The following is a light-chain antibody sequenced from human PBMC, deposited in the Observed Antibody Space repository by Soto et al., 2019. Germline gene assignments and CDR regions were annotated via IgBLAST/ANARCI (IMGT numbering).Light chain of an antibody. V-gene: IGKV1-5*03. CDR1: QTISSW. Sequence: DIQMTQSPSTLSGSVGDRVTITCRASQTISSWLAWYQQKPGKAPKLLIYKASTLKSGVPSRFSGSGSGTEFTLTISSLQPDDFETYCCQQYNSYSEAFGQGTKVDIK. CDR2: KAS. CDR3: QQYNSYSEA. J-gene: IGKJ1*01.